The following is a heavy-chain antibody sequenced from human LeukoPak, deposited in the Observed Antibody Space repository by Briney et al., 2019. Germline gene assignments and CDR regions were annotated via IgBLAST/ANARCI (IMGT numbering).Heavy chain of an antibody. V-gene: IGHV1-69*13. J-gene: IGHJ6*03. CDR1: GGTSSSYP. CDR2: SIPFFGTA. D-gene: IGHD2-2*02. Sequence: SVKVSCKASGGTSSSYPISWVRQAPGQGLEWMGGSIPFFGTANYAQKFQGRVTITADESTSTAYMELSSLRSEDTAVYYCAGGLIVVVPAAIPYYYYYMDVWGKGTTVTVSS. CDR3: AGGLIVVVPAAIPYYYYYMDV.